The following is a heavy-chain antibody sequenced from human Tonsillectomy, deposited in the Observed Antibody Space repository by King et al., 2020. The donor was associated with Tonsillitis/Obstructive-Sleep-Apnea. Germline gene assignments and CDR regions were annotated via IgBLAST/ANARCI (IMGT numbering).Heavy chain of an antibody. V-gene: IGHV4-59*01. D-gene: IGHD6-13*01. J-gene: IGHJ4*02. CDR2: SYYRGST. CDR3: AASHYGSTQVDY. Sequence: QVQLQESGPGLVKPSETLSLTCTVSGGSISSYFCSWIRQSPGQGLEWIASSYYRGSTNYNPSLESRATISVDTSTHQFSLRLSSVSAADTAVYYFAASHYGSTQVDYWGQGTLVTVSS. CDR1: GGSISSYF.